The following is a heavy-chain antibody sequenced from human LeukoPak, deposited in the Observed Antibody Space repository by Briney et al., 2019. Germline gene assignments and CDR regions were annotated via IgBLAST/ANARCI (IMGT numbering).Heavy chain of an antibody. V-gene: IGHV3-21*01. CDR1: GFPFSGYS. CDR2: ISSSSSYI. D-gene: IGHD3-22*01. Sequence: GGSLRLSCAASGFPFSGYSMSWVRQAPGKGLEWVSSISSSSSYIYYADSVKGRFTISRDNAKNSLYLQMDSLRAEDTAVYYCARDFTGSGYYFDYYYGMDVWGQGTTVTVSS. J-gene: IGHJ6*02. CDR3: ARDFTGSGYYFDYYYGMDV.